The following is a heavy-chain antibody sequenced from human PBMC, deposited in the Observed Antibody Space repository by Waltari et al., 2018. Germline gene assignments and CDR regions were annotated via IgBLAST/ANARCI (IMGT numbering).Heavy chain of an antibody. CDR3: ARVGPYSTSYYFDT. D-gene: IGHD6-13*01. CDR2: VSGDSGYI. J-gene: IGHJ4*01. Sequence: EVQLVESGGGLVQPGGSLRRSCAASGMPFTTYSMNWVRQAPGKGLEWISYVSGDSGYIYYADSVRGRFTISRDNAQNSLYLEMNSLRGEDTAVYYCARVGPYSTSYYFDTWGQGTLVTVSS. V-gene: IGHV3-48*04. CDR1: GMPFTTYS.